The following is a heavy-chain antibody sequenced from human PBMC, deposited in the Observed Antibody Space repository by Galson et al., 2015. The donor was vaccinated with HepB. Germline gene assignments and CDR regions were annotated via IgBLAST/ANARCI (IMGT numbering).Heavy chain of an antibody. D-gene: IGHD5-12*01. V-gene: IGHV3-53*01. J-gene: IGHJ3*02. CDR2: IYSGGST. CDR3: ARVATPATFDI. Sequence: SLRLSCAASGFTVSSNYMSWVRQAPGKGLEWVSVIYSGGSTYYADSVKGRFTISRDNSKNTLYLQMNSLRAEDTAVYYCARVATPATFDIWGQGTMVTVSS. CDR1: GFTVSSNY.